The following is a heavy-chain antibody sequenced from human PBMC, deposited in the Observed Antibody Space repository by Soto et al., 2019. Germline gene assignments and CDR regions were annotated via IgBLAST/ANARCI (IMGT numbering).Heavy chain of an antibody. Sequence: EVQLVESGGGLVQPGGSLRLSCEGSGFIFSTNWKSWVRQAPGKGLEWVANIKQDGREKYYVDSVKGRFIISRDNAKNTLYLQMNRLRAEDTAVYYCVRDQGLSSGSEGDAFDLWGQGTMVTVSA. CDR2: IKQDGREK. D-gene: IGHD1-26*01. CDR3: VRDQGLSSGSEGDAFDL. CDR1: GFIFSTNW. V-gene: IGHV3-7*01. J-gene: IGHJ3*01.